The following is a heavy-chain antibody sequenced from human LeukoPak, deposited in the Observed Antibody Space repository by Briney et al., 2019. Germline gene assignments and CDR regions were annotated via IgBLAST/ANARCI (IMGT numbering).Heavy chain of an antibody. J-gene: IGHJ4*02. V-gene: IGHV4-59*01. CDR3: ASAGIAVAGTNYFDY. CDR2: IYYSGST. CDR1: GGSISSYY. Sequence: SETLSLTCTVSGGSISSYYWSWIRQPPGKGLEWIGYIYYSGSTNYNPSLKSRVTISADTSKNQFSLKLSSVTAADTAVYYCASAGIAVAGTNYFDYWGQGTLVTVSS. D-gene: IGHD6-19*01.